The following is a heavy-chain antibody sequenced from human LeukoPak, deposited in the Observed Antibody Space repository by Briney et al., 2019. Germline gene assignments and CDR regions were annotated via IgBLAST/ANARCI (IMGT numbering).Heavy chain of an antibody. V-gene: IGHV3-30*18. Sequence: PGRSLRLSCAASGFTFSSYGMHWVRQAPGKGLECVAVISYDGSNKYYADFVKGRFTISRDNSKNTLYLQMNSLRAEDTAVYYCAKDSLDPYSYGVPHYFDYWGQGTLVTVSS. CDR2: ISYDGSNK. CDR3: AKDSLDPYSYGVPHYFDY. D-gene: IGHD5-18*01. CDR1: GFTFSSYG. J-gene: IGHJ4*02.